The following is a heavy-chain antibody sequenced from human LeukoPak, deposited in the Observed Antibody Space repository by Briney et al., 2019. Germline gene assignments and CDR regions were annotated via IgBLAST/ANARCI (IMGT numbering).Heavy chain of an antibody. CDR1: GFTFSSYW. D-gene: IGHD5-24*01. J-gene: IGHJ5*02. Sequence: GGSLRLSCAASGFTFSSYWMSWVRQAPGKGLEWVANIKQDGSEKYYVDSVKGRFTISRDNAKNSLYLQMNSLRAEDTAVYYCARDPGPDGQRPNRWGQGTLVTVSS. V-gene: IGHV3-7*01. CDR3: ARDPGPDGQRPNR. CDR2: IKQDGSEK.